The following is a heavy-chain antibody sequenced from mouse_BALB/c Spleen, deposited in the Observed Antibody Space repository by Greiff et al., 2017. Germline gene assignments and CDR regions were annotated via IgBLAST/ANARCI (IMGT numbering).Heavy chain of an antibody. CDR2: IDPANGNT. V-gene: IGHV14-3*02. Sequence: EVKLMESGAELVKPGASVKLSCTASGFNIKDTYMHWVKQRPEQGLEWIGRIDPANGNTKYDPKFQGKATITADTSSNTAYLQLSSLTSEDTAVYYCARSTMITSDYWGQGTTLTVSS. J-gene: IGHJ2*01. D-gene: IGHD2-4*01. CDR1: GFNIKDTY. CDR3: ARSTMITSDY.